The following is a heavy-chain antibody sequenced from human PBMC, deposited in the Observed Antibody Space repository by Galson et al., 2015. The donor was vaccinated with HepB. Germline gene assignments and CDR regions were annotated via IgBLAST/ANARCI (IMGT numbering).Heavy chain of an antibody. V-gene: IGHV3-23*01. CDR2: FSGPLATT. CDR1: GFTFSTYA. Sequence: SLRLSCAASGFTFSTYAMSWVRQTPGKGLEWVATFSGPLATTYHADSVKGRFTISRDNSKNTLSLQMDGLRAEDTAIHYCAKATRGTCSGADCYYFDSWGQGTLVTVSS. J-gene: IGHJ4*02. CDR3: AKATRGTCSGADCYYFDS. D-gene: IGHD2-21*02.